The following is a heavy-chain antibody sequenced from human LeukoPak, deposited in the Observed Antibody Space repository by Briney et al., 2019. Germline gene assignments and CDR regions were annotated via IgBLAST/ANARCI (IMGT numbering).Heavy chain of an antibody. V-gene: IGHV3-21*01. Sequence: PGGSLRLSCAASGFTFSSYSMNWVRQAPGKGLEWVSSISSSSSYIYYADSVKGRFTISRDNAKNSLYLQVNSLRAEDTAVYYCASPVDTAMAPGDYWGQGTLVTVSS. CDR1: GFTFSSYS. CDR3: ASPVDTAMAPGDY. CDR2: ISSSSSYI. D-gene: IGHD5-18*01. J-gene: IGHJ4*02.